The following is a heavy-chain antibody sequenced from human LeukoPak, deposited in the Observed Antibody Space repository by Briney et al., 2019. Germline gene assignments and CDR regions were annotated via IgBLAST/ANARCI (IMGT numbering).Heavy chain of an antibody. Sequence: GGSLRLSCAASGFTFSSYRMSWVRQAPGKGLEWVANIKQDGSDKYYVDSVKGRFTISRDNAKNSLLLQINSLRAEDTAVYYCARKTVVGSYFDYWGQGTPVTVSS. V-gene: IGHV3-7*03. CDR1: GFTFSSYR. CDR2: IKQDGSDK. J-gene: IGHJ4*02. D-gene: IGHD4-23*01. CDR3: ARKTVVGSYFDY.